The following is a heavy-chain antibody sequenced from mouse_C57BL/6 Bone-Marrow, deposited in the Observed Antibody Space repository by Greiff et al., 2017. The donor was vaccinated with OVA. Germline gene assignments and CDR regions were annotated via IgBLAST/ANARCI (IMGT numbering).Heavy chain of an antibody. J-gene: IGHJ4*01. D-gene: IGHD1-1*01. Sequence: QVQLKESGAELAKPGASVKLSCKASGYTFTSYWMHWVKQRPGQGLAWIGYINPSSGYTKYNQKFTDKATLTADKSSSTAYMQLSSLTYENSAVYYFARERPSYSSGDYDAMDYWGKGTSVTVSS. CDR1: GYTFTSYW. CDR3: ARERPSYSSGDYDAMDY. CDR2: INPSSGYT. V-gene: IGHV1-7*01.